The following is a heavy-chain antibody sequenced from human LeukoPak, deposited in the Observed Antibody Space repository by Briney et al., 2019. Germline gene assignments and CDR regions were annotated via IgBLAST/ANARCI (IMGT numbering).Heavy chain of an antibody. V-gene: IGHV1-46*01. J-gene: IGHJ5*02. Sequence: ASVKVSCKASGSALSSYYMHWVRQAPGQGLEWMGLINPTGGSTGYAQKFQGRVTMTRDMSTSTDYMELSSLRSEDTAIYYCARDNSVGDNAWWFDPWGQGTLVTVSS. D-gene: IGHD1-26*01. CDR1: GSALSSYY. CDR3: ARDNSVGDNAWWFDP. CDR2: INPTGGST.